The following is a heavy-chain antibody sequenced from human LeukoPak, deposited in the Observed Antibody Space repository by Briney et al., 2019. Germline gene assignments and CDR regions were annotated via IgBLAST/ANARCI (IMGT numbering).Heavy chain of an antibody. J-gene: IGHJ4*02. Sequence: GGSLRLSCAASGFTFSSYAMSWVRQAPGKGLEWVSAISGSGGRTYYADSVKGRFTISRDNSKNTLYLQMNSLRAEDTAVYYCATASIVTSSSGYWGQGSLVTVSS. CDR3: ATASIVTSSSGY. V-gene: IGHV3-23*01. D-gene: IGHD4-4*01. CDR2: ISGSGGRT. CDR1: GFTFSSYA.